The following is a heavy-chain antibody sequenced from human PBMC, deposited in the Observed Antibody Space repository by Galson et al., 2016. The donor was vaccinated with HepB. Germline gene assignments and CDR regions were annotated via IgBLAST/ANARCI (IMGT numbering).Heavy chain of an antibody. CDR2: INQDGTEK. CDR3: ARVSPVDYYYYMDV. Sequence: SLRLSCAASGLTFSNFWMTWVRQAPGKGLEWVANINQDGTEKHYLDSVRGRFTISRDNAKSSLFLQMNSLRAEDTAVYYCARVSPVDYYYYMDVWGRGTTVTVS. CDR1: GLTFSNFW. J-gene: IGHJ6*03. V-gene: IGHV3-7*05.